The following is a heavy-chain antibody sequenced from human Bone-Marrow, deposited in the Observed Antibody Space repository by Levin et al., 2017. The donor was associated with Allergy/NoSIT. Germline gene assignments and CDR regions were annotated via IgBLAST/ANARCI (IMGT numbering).Heavy chain of an antibody. CDR2: ISSSGSTI. V-gene: IGHV3-11*01. Sequence: GESLKISCAASGFTFSDYYMSWIRQAPGKGLEWVSYISSSGSTIYYADSVKGRFTISRDNAKNSLYLQMNSLRAEDTAVYYCARGQWLRDVYYYYGMDVWGQGTTVTVSS. CDR1: GFTFSDYY. J-gene: IGHJ6*02. CDR3: ARGQWLRDVYYYYGMDV. D-gene: IGHD5-12*01.